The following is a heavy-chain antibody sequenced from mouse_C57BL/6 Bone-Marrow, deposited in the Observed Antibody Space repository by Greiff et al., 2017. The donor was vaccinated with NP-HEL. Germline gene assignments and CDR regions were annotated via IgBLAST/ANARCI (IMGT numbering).Heavy chain of an antibody. J-gene: IGHJ4*01. CDR3: ARGGYYAMDY. CDR1: GFTFSDYG. Sequence: EVQLVESGGGLVKPGGSLKLSCAASGFTFSDYGMHWVRQAPEKGLEWVAYISSGSSTIYYADTVKGRLTISRDNAKNTLFRLMTSLRSEYTAMYYCARGGYYAMDYWGQGTSVTVSS. CDR2: ISSGSSTI. V-gene: IGHV5-17*01.